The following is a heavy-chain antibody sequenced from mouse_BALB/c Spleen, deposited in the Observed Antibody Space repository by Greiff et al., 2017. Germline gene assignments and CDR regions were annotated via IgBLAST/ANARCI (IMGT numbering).Heavy chain of an antibody. V-gene: IGHV1-87*01. D-gene: IGHD2-14*01. CDR1: GYTFTSYW. CDR3: ARSPYGTTEDY. J-gene: IGHJ4*01. CDR2: IYPGDGDT. Sequence: QVQLQQSGAELARPGASVKLSCKASGYTFTSYWMQWVKQRPGQGLEWIGAIYPGDGDTRYTQKFKGKATLTADKSSSTAYMQLSSLASEDSAVCYCARSPYGTTEDYWGQGTSVTVSS.